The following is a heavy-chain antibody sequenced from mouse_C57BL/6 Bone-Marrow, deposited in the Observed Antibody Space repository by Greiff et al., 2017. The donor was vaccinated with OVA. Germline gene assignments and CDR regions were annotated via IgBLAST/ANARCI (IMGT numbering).Heavy chain of an antibody. CDR1: GFNIKDDY. CDR3: TSIYDGND. CDR2: IDPENGDT. J-gene: IGHJ2*01. V-gene: IGHV14-4*01. D-gene: IGHD2-1*01. Sequence: EVQLQQSGAELVRPGASVKLSCTASGFNIKDDYMNWVKQRPEQGLEWIGWIDPENGDTEYASKFQGNATMTADTYSNTAYLQLSSLTSEDTAVYYCTSIYDGNDWGQGTTLTVSS.